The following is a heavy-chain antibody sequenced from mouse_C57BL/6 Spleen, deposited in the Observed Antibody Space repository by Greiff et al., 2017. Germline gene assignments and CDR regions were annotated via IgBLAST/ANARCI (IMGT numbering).Heavy chain of an antibody. D-gene: IGHD4-1*01. CDR1: GFTFSDYG. V-gene: IGHV5-17*01. CDR3: ARRSTGTSYFDY. Sequence: DVMLVESGGGLVKPGGSLKLSCAASGFTFSDYGMHWVRQAPEKGLEWVAYISSGSSTIYYADTVKGRFTISRDNAKNTLFLQMTSLRSEDTAMYYCARRSTGTSYFDYWGQGTTLTVSS. J-gene: IGHJ2*01. CDR2: ISSGSSTI.